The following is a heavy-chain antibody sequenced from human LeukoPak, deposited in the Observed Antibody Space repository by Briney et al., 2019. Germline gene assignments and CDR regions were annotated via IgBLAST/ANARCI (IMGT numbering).Heavy chain of an antibody. V-gene: IGHV3-11*01. CDR2: ISSSGSTI. Sequence: AGGSLRLSCAASRFTFSDYYMSWIRQAPGKGLEWVSYISSSGSTIYYADSVKGRFTISRDNAKNSLYLQMNSLRAEDTAVYYCARGGYSYGYRIVKLFDYWGQGTLVTVSS. J-gene: IGHJ4*02. CDR3: ARGGYSYGYRIVKLFDY. CDR1: RFTFSDYY. D-gene: IGHD5-18*01.